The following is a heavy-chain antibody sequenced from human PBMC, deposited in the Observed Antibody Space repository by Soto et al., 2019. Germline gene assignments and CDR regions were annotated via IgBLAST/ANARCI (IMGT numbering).Heavy chain of an antibody. CDR2: ISVYSGHT. CDR1: GYTFSSSI. J-gene: IGHJ5*02. Sequence: QVQLVQSGAEVKKPGASVTVSCKASGYTFSSSIISWVRQAPGQGLEWMGWISVYSGHTNYAPKFQGRVTVTTDTSTSTANMELRSLRSDATAVYYCATSPMAARYGNWFDRWGHGTLVTVSS. V-gene: IGHV1-18*04. D-gene: IGHD5-18*01. CDR3: ATSPMAARYGNWFDR.